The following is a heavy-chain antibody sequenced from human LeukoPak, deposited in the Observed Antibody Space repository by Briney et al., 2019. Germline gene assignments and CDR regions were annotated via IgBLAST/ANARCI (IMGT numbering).Heavy chain of an antibody. CDR3: ASRYDILTGYYSPYYYMDV. V-gene: IGHV1-69*05. J-gene: IGHJ6*03. CDR1: GGTFSSYA. CDR2: IIPIFGTA. D-gene: IGHD3-9*01. Sequence: GSSVKVSCKASGGTFSSYAISWVRQAPGQGLEWMGGIIPIFGTANYAQKFQGRVTITTDESTSTAYMELSGLRSEDTAAYYCASRYDILTGYYSPYYYMDVWGKGTTVTVSS.